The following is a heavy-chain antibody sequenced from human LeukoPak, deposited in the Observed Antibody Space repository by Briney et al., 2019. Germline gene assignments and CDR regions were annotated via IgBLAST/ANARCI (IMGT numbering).Heavy chain of an antibody. CDR3: ARSVRGYSYGYYYYYYYMDV. CDR1: GFTFSSYW. V-gene: IGHV3-7*01. J-gene: IGHJ6*03. CDR2: IKQDGSEK. D-gene: IGHD5-18*01. Sequence: GGSLRLSCAASGFTFSSYWMTWVRQAPGKGLECVATIKQDGSEKYYVDSVKGRFTISRDNAKNSLYLQMNSLRAEDTAVYYCARSVRGYSYGYYYYYYYMDVWGKGTTVTISS.